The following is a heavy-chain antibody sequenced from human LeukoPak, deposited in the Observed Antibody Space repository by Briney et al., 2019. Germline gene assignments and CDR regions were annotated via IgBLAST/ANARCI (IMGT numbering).Heavy chain of an antibody. CDR2: ISYDGSNK. V-gene: IGHV3-30*18. D-gene: IGHD6-13*01. J-gene: IGHJ6*02. Sequence: GGSLRLSCAASGFTFSSYRMHWVRQAPGKGLEWVAVISYDGSNKYYADSVKGRFTISRDNSKNTLYLQMNSLRAEDTAVYYCAKPPRAAAGYYYYGMDVWGQGTLVTVSS. CDR1: GFTFSSYR. CDR3: AKPPRAAAGYYYYGMDV.